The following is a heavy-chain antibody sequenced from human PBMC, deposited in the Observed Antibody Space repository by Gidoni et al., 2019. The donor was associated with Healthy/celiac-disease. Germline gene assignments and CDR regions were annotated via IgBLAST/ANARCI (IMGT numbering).Heavy chain of an antibody. D-gene: IGHD3-3*02. J-gene: IGHJ5*02. CDR2: ISVSGGST. CDR1: GFTFSRYA. CDR3: SKSIRVPWFDP. Sequence: EVQLLESGGGLVQPGGSLRLSCAASGFTFSRYAMSWVRQAPGKGLEWVSAISVSGGSTYYADSVKCRFSISRDNSKNTLYLQMNSLRAEDTSVYYCSKSIRVPWFDPWGQGTLVTVSS. V-gene: IGHV3-23*01.